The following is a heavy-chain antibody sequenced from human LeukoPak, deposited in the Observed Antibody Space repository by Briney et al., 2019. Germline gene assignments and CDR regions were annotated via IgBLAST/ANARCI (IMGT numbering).Heavy chain of an antibody. J-gene: IGHJ4*02. CDR2: ISYDGSNK. V-gene: IGHV3-30-3*01. D-gene: IGHD6-13*01. Sequence: GRSLRLSCAASGFTFSSYAMHWVRQAPGKGLEWVAVISYDGSNKYYADSVKGRFTISRDNSKNTLYLQMNSLRAEDTAVYYCARDRLGIAAAGFFDYWGQGTLVTVSS. CDR3: ARDRLGIAAAGFFDY. CDR1: GFTFSSYA.